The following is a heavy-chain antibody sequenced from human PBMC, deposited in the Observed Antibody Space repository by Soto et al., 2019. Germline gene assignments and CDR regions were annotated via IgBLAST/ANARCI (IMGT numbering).Heavy chain of an antibody. Sequence: GASVKVSCKASGYTFTGYYMHWVRQAPGQGLEWMGWINPNSGGTNYAQKFQGRVTMTRDTSISTAYMGLSRLRSDDTAVYYCAIPYGYDSSGYYYDYWGQGTLVTVSS. CDR2: INPNSGGT. CDR3: AIPYGYDSSGYYYDY. V-gene: IGHV1-2*02. J-gene: IGHJ4*02. CDR1: GYTFTGYY. D-gene: IGHD3-22*01.